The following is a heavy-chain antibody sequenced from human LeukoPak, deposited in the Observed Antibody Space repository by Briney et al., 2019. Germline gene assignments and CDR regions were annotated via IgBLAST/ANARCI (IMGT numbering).Heavy chain of an antibody. CDR3: ARGAYDIVAFNYYYYMDV. Sequence: GASVKVSCKASGYTFSSYAMNWVRQAPGQGLEWMGWINTNTGNPTYAQGFTGRFVFSLDTSVSTAYLQISSLKAEDTAVYYCARGAYDIVAFNYYYYMDVWGKGTTVTVSS. CDR1: GYTFSSYA. V-gene: IGHV7-4-1*02. CDR2: INTNTGNP. D-gene: IGHD5-12*01. J-gene: IGHJ6*03.